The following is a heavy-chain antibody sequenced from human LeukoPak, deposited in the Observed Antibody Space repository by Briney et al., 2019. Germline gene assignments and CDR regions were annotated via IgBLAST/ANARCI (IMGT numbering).Heavy chain of an antibody. V-gene: IGHV4-4*02. Sequence: SETLSLTCIVSGGSISSLNLWSWLRQPPGKGLEWIGEMYLGGTTNFNLSLKSRVTILIDKSKNQLSLQLTSVTAADTAVYYCAGLEGRHSTDWFYFFDYWGQGALVTVSS. CDR1: GGSISSLNL. D-gene: IGHD6-19*01. CDR2: MYLGGTT. J-gene: IGHJ4*02. CDR3: AGLEGRHSTDWFYFFDY.